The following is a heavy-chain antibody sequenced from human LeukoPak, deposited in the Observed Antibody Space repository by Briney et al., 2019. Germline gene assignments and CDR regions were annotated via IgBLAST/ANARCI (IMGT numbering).Heavy chain of an antibody. V-gene: IGHV4-34*01. CDR2: INHSGST. CDR1: GGSFSGYY. Sequence: SETLSLTCAVYGGSFSGYYWSWIRQPPGKGLEWIGEINHSGSTNYNPYLKSRVTISVDTSKNQFSLKLSSVTAADTAVYYCARGHVSYYYDSSGYLEYWGQGTLVTVSS. J-gene: IGHJ4*02. D-gene: IGHD3-22*01. CDR3: ARGHVSYYYDSSGYLEY.